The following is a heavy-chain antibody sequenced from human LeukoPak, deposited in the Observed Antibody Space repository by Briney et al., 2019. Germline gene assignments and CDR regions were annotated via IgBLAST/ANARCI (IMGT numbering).Heavy chain of an antibody. CDR1: GFTFSGFR. J-gene: IGHJ6*02. CDR3: ARGISEWFSDYYYYGMDV. CDR2: INSDGSEG. D-gene: IGHD3-3*01. V-gene: IGHV3-7*03. Sequence: GGSLRLSCAVSGFTFSGFRMSWSRQAPGKGLEWVASINSDGSEGYYADVVKGRFTISRDNAKNSLYLQINSLRAEDTAVYYCARGISEWFSDYYYYGMDVWGQGTTVTVSS.